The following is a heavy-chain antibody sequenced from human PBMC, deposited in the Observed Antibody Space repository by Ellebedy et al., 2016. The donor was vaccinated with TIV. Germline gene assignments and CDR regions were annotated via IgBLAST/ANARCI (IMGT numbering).Heavy chain of an antibody. V-gene: IGHV4-39*07. Sequence: MPGGSLRLSCTVSGDSITDKSHYWGWIRQPPGKGLEWIGRVYHNGITDYNPSLQSRVTISADTSKNQFSLKVTSVTAADTAVYYCARDRLEPGFLDPWGQGTLVTVSS. CDR3: ARDRLEPGFLDP. CDR2: VYHNGIT. CDR1: GDSITDKSHY. J-gene: IGHJ5*02. D-gene: IGHD1-1*01.